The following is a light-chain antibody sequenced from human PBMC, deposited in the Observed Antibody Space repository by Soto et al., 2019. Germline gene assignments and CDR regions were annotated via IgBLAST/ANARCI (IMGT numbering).Light chain of an antibody. Sequence: QSVLTQPRSVSGSPGQSLTISCTGTSSDVGGYNYVSWYQQYPGKVPKLMIYDVTKRPSGVPDRFSGSKSGNTASLTIFWLQAEDEADYYCCSHAGSYTYVFGTGTKVTVL. J-gene: IGLJ1*01. V-gene: IGLV2-11*01. CDR2: DVT. CDR1: SSDVGGYNY. CDR3: CSHAGSYTYV.